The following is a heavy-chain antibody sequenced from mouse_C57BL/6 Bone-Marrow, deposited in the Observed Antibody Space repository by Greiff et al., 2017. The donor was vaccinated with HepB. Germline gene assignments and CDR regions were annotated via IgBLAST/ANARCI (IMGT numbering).Heavy chain of an antibody. CDR2: IWWDDDK. CDR1: GFSLSTFGMG. V-gene: IGHV8-8*01. Sequence: QVQLKESGPGILQPSQTLSLTCSFSGFSLSTFGMGVGWIRQPSGKGLEWLAHIWWDDDKYYNPALKSRLTNPKDTSKHQVFHKIANVDTADTATYNCARIPLRGNFDYWGQGTTLTVSS. D-gene: IGHD1-1*01. CDR3: ARIPLRGNFDY. J-gene: IGHJ2*01.